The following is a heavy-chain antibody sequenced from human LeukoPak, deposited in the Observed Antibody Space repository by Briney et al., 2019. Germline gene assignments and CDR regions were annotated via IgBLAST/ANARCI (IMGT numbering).Heavy chain of an antibody. Sequence: SETLSLTCTVSGGSVSSGSYYWSWIRQPPGKGLEWIGYIYYSGSTNYNPSLKSRVTISVDTSKNQFSLKLSSVTAADTAVYYCAGDGSGSYMDYWGQGTLVTVSS. CDR2: IYYSGST. CDR1: GGSVSSGSYY. D-gene: IGHD3-10*01. J-gene: IGHJ4*02. V-gene: IGHV4-61*01. CDR3: AGDGSGSYMDY.